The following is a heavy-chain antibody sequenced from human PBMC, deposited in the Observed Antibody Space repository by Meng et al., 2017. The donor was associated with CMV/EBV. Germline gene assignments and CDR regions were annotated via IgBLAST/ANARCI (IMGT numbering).Heavy chain of an antibody. V-gene: IGHV1-8*01. D-gene: IGHD5-12*01. Sequence: ASVKVSCKASGYTFTSYDISWVRQATGQGLEWMGWMNPNSGNTGYAQKFQGRVTITRNTSISTAYMELSSLRSEDTAVYYCARTTHSGYVGFDYWGQGTLVTVSS. CDR2: MNPNSGNT. CDR3: ARTTHSGYVGFDY. CDR1: GYTFTSYD. J-gene: IGHJ4*02.